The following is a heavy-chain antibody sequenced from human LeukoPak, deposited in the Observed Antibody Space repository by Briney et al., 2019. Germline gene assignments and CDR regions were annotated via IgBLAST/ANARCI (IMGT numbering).Heavy chain of an antibody. CDR3: ARVHPTMVRGVMDY. CDR1: GFTFSSYG. D-gene: IGHD3-10*01. Sequence: GGSLRLSCAASGFTFSSYGMSWVRQAPGKGLEWVSAVSSSGGTTYYADSVKGRSTISRDNAKNSLYLQMNSLRAEDTAVYYCARVHPTMVRGVMDYWGQGTLVTVSS. CDR2: VSSSGGTT. V-gene: IGHV3-23*01. J-gene: IGHJ4*02.